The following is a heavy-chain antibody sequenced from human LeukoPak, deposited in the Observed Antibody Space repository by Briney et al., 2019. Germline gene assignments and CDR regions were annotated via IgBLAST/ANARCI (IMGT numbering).Heavy chain of an antibody. CDR3: AKARVYCSSTSCRRNGMDV. D-gene: IGHD2-2*01. J-gene: IGHJ6*04. CDR2: ISVSGGST. Sequence: PGGSLRLSCAASGFTFSSYAMSWVRQAPGKGLECVSAISVSGGSTYYADSVKGRFTISRDNSKNTLYLQMNSLRAEDTAVYYCAKARVYCSSTSCRRNGMDVWGKGTTVTVSS. CDR1: GFTFSSYA. V-gene: IGHV3-23*01.